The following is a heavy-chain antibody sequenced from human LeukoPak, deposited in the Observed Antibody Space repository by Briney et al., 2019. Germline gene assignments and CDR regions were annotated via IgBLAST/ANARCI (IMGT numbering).Heavy chain of an antibody. Sequence: GGSLRLSCAASGFTFNNYAMVWVRQGPGKGLEWVSAIRGSGDGKYYADSVKGRFTISRDNSKNMLYLQMNSLRDDDTAVYYCGKDPNGNYIGAFSFQRWGQGTLVTVSS. CDR1: GFTFNNYA. J-gene: IGHJ1*01. V-gene: IGHV3-23*01. D-gene: IGHD4-17*01. CDR2: IRGSGDGK. CDR3: GKDPNGNYIGAFSFQR.